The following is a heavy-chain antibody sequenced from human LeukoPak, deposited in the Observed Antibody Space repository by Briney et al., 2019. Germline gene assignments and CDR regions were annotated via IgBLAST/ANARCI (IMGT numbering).Heavy chain of an antibody. CDR2: ISSSGITI. CDR3: ATGGTSTAPDY. D-gene: IGHD5-18*01. V-gene: IGHV3-48*03. J-gene: IGHJ4*02. CDR1: GFTFSNYE. Sequence: GGSLRLSCAASGFTFSNYEMNWVRQALGKGLECVSYISSSGITIYYAASVKGRFTISRDNAKNSLYLQMNSLRAEDTALYDCATGGTSTAPDYWGQGTLVTVSS.